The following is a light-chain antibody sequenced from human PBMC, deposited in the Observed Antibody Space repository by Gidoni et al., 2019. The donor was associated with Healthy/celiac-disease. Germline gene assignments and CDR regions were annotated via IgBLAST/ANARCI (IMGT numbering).Light chain of an antibody. CDR1: SSNIGSNY. V-gene: IGLV1-47*01. J-gene: IGLJ2*01. Sequence: QPVLPQPPPASGTPGHRVTTSWSGSSSNIGSNYVYWYQQLPGTAPKLLIDRNNQRPSGVPDRFSGSKSGTSASLAISGLRSEDEADYYCAAWDDSMSGQVFGGGTKLTVL. CDR3: AAWDDSMSGQV. CDR2: RNN.